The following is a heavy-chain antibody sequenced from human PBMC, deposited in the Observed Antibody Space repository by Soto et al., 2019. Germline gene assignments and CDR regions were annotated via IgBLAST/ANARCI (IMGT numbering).Heavy chain of an antibody. V-gene: IGHV1-18*01. J-gene: IGHJ3*02. CDR2: ISAYNGNT. CDR1: GYTFTSYC. Sequence: ASVKVSCKASGYTFTSYCISWVRQAPGQGLEWMGWISAYNGNTNYAQKLQGRVTMTTDTSTSTAYMELRSLRSDDTAVYYCARDDNYYDSSGYYYNTDAFDICGQ. D-gene: IGHD3-22*01. CDR3: ARDDNYYDSSGYYYNTDAFDI.